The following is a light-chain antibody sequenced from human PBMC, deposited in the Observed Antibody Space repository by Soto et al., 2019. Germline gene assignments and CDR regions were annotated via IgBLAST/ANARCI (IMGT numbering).Light chain of an antibody. CDR3: QQYGSSFT. J-gene: IGKJ4*01. Sequence: EIVLTQSPGTLSLSPGERATLSCRASQSVSSSYLAWYQQKPGQAPRLLIYGASSRATGIPDRFSGSGSGTDFTFTFSSLEPEDVAVYYCQQYGSSFTFGGGAKV. CDR2: GAS. CDR1: QSVSSSY. V-gene: IGKV3-20*01.